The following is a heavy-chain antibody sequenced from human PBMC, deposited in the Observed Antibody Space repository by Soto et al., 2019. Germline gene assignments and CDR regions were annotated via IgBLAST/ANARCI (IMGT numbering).Heavy chain of an antibody. CDR1: GYTFTSDG. V-gene: IGHV1-18*01. CDR3: ARVGVGDYGDYLTPYYYYGMDV. J-gene: IGHJ6*02. Sequence: APVKRSCKASGYTFTSDGISWVRQAPGQGLEWMGWISAYNGNTNYAQKLQGRVTMTTDTSTSTAYMELRSLRSDDTAVYYCARVGVGDYGDYLTPYYYYGMDVWGQGTTVTVSS. CDR2: ISAYNGNT. D-gene: IGHD4-17*01.